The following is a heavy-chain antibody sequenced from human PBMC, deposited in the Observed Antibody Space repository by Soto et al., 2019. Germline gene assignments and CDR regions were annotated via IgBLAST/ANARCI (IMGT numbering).Heavy chain of an antibody. J-gene: IGHJ5*02. D-gene: IGHD1-26*01. CDR2: IIPIFGTA. CDR1: GGTFSSYA. V-gene: IGHV1-69*13. CDR3: ARDLGGSPGWFDP. Sequence: VKVSCKASGGTFSSYAISWVRQAPGQGLEWMGGIIPIFGTANYAQKFQGRVTITADESTSTAYMELSSLRSEDTAVYYCARDLGGSPGWFDPWGQGTLVTVSS.